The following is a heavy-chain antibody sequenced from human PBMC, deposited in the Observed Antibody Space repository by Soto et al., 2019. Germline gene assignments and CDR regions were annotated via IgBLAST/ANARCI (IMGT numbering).Heavy chain of an antibody. CDR1: GYTFTSYG. V-gene: IGHV1-18*01. CDR3: ARGSRYCSSTSCYAFDY. J-gene: IGHJ4*02. Sequence: GASLKVSCKASGYTFTSYGISWVRQAPGQGLEWMGWISAYNGNTNYAQKLQGRVTMTTDTSTSTAYMELRSLRSDDTAVYYCARGSRYCSSTSCYAFDYWGQGTLVTVSS. CDR2: ISAYNGNT. D-gene: IGHD2-2*01.